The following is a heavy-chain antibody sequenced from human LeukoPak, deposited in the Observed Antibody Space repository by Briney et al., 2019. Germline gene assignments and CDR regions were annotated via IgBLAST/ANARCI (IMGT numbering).Heavy chain of an antibody. Sequence: GGSLRLSCAASGFTFSSRTMNWVRQAPGKGLEWVSSISSSSIFIYYADSVKGRFTISRDNAKNSLDLQMNSLRVDDTAVYYCARDIIRGYLDQWGQGTLVTVSS. CDR3: ARDIIRGYLDQ. J-gene: IGHJ4*02. CDR2: ISSSSIFI. V-gene: IGHV3-21*01. CDR1: GFTFSSRT. D-gene: IGHD2-15*01.